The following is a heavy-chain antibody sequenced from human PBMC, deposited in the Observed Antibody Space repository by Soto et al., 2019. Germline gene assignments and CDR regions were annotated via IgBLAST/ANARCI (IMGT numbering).Heavy chain of an antibody. CDR3: ARSVDP. CDR2: IFYSGTT. J-gene: IGHJ5*02. Sequence: QVQLQESGPGLVKPSQTLSLTCTVSGGSIRSGGYYWSWIRQHPGKGLEWIGYIFYSGTTYYNPSLKSRTTISLDTAKNQFSLKLSSVTAADTAVYYCARSVDPWGQGTLVTVSS. V-gene: IGHV4-31*03. CDR1: GGSIRSGGYY.